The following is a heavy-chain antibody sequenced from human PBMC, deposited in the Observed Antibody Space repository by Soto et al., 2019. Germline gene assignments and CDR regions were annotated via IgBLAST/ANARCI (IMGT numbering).Heavy chain of an antibody. V-gene: IGHV4-39*01. CDR1: GGSISSSSYY. J-gene: IGHJ4*02. Sequence: QLQLQESGPGLVKPSETLSLTCTVSGGSISSSSYYWGWIRQPPGKGLEWIGSIYYSGSTYYNPSHKSRVTISVDTSKNQFSLKLSSVTAADTAVYYCARLQIEYSSSWVDYWGQGTLVTVSS. CDR2: IYYSGST. D-gene: IGHD6-6*01. CDR3: ARLQIEYSSSWVDY.